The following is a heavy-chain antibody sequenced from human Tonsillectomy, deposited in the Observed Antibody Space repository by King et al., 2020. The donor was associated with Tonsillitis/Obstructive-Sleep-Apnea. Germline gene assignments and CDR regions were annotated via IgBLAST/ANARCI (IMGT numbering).Heavy chain of an antibody. CDR2: IYPGDSDT. J-gene: IGHJ4*02. D-gene: IGHD4-17*01. V-gene: IGHV5-51*01. CDR3: ARQGGRHAYGDYSHFDY. CDR1: GYSFSSHW. Sequence: QLVQSGAEVKKAGKSLKISCKGSGYSFSSHWIGWVRQMPGKGLEWMGIIYPGDSDTRYSPSFQGQVTISADKSITTAYLQWSSLKASDTAMYYCARQGGRHAYGDYSHFDYWGQGTLVTVSS.